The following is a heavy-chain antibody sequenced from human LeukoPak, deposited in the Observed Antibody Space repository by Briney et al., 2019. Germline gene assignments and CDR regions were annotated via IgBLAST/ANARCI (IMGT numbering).Heavy chain of an antibody. CDR3: ARLGGSSPFDY. J-gene: IGHJ4*02. Sequence: GGSLRLSCAASGFSFSSYWMHWVRQAPGKGLVWVSRIDSDGSSTTYADSVKGRFTISRDNAKNTLYLQMNSLRADDTAVYYCARLGGSSPFDYWGQGTLVTVSS. D-gene: IGHD6-6*01. V-gene: IGHV3-74*01. CDR1: GFSFSSYW. CDR2: IDSDGSST.